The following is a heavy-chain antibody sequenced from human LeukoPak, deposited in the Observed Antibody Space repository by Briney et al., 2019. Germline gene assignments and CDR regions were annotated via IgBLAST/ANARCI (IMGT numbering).Heavy chain of an antibody. J-gene: IGHJ4*02. V-gene: IGHV4-30-2*01. D-gene: IGHD3-22*01. CDR1: GGSISSGGYS. CDR3: ARDSYYYDSSGYSGLDY. CDR2: IYHSGST. Sequence: TLSLTCAVSGGSISSGGYSWSWIRQPPGKGLEWIGYIYHSGSTYYNPSLKSRVTISVDRSKNQFSLKLSSVTAADTAVYYCARDSYYYDSSGYSGLDYWGQGTPVTVSS.